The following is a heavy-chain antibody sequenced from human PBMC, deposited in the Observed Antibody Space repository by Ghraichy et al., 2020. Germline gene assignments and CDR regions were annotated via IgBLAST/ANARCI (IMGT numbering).Heavy chain of an antibody. CDR1: GFTFSSYA. J-gene: IGHJ4*02. CDR3: VKDDGTDPTISRFDY. CDR2: ISSNGGST. Sequence: GGSLRLSCSASGFTFSSYAMHWVRQAPGKGLEYVSAISSNGGSTYYADSVKGRFTISRDNSKNTLYLQMSSLRAEDTAVYYCVKDDGTDPTISRFDYWGQGTLVTVSS. D-gene: IGHD2-8*02. V-gene: IGHV3-64D*06.